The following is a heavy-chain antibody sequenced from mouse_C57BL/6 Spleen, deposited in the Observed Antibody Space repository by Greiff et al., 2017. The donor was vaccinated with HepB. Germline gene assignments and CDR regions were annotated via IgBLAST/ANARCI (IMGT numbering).Heavy chain of an antibody. D-gene: IGHD1-1*01. CDR3: ASPTVSPGGYAMDY. Sequence: QVQLQHSGPELVKPGASVKISCKASGYAFSSSWMNWVKQRPGKGLEWIGRIYPGDGDTNYNGKFKGKATLTADKSSSTAYMQLSSLTSEDSAVYFCASPTVSPGGYAMDYWGQGTSVTVSS. J-gene: IGHJ4*01. CDR2: IYPGDGDT. CDR1: GYAFSSSW. V-gene: IGHV1-82*01.